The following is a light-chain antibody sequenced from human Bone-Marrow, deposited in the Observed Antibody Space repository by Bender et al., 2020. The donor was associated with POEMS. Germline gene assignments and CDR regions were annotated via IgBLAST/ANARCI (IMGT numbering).Light chain of an antibody. J-gene: IGLJ1*01. Sequence: QSALTQPASVSGSPGQSITISCTGTSSDVGANNYVSWYQQHPGKAPKLMIYDVSNRPSGVSNRFSGSKSGSTASLTISGLQAEDEADYYCCSFAGSSTFYVFGTGTKVTVL. CDR2: DVS. CDR1: SSDVGANNY. CDR3: CSFAGSSTFYV. V-gene: IGLV2-14*03.